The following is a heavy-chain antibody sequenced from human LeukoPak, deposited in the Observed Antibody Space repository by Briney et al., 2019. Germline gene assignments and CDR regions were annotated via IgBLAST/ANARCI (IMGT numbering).Heavy chain of an antibody. Sequence: GGSLRLSCAASGFTFSDYYMSWIRQAPGKGLEWVAYITSSGDDIYYADSVKGRFTISRDNAKNALFLQMSSLRVEDTATYYCASDIVATSGDFWGQGTLVSVSS. V-gene: IGHV3-11*01. CDR1: GFTFSDYY. D-gene: IGHD5-12*01. J-gene: IGHJ4*02. CDR3: ASDIVATSGDF. CDR2: ITSSGDDI.